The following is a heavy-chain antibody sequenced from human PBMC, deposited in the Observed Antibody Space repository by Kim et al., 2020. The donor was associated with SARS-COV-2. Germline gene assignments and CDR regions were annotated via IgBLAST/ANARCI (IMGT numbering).Heavy chain of an antibody. CDR1: GYTFTSYA. J-gene: IGHJ4*02. V-gene: IGHV7-4-1*02. Sequence: ASVKVSCKASGYTFTSYAMNWVRQAPGQGLEWMGWINTNTGNPTYAQGFTGRFVFSLDTSVSTAYLQISSLKAEDTAVYYCARGSYDSSGYGLYYFDYWGQGTLVTVSS. D-gene: IGHD3-22*01. CDR3: ARGSYDSSGYGLYYFDY. CDR2: INTNTGNP.